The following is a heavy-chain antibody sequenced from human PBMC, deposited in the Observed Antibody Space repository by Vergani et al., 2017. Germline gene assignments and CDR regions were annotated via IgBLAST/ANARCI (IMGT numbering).Heavy chain of an antibody. V-gene: IGHV4-39*07. D-gene: IGHD5-18*01. Sequence: QVQLQESGPGLVKPSQTLSLTCTVSGGSISSSSYYWGWIRQPPGKGLEWIGSIYYSGSTYYNPSLKSRVTISVDTSKNQFSLKLSSVTAADTAVYYCARDLYSYVPRGTYYYYGMDVWGQGTTVTVSS. CDR3: ARDLYSYVPRGTYYYYGMDV. CDR2: IYYSGST. CDR1: GGSISSSSYY. J-gene: IGHJ6*02.